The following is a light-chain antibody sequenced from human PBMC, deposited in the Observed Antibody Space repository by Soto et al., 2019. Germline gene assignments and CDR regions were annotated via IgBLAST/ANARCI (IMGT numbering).Light chain of an antibody. J-gene: IGLJ2*01. CDR2: DVN. CDR3: CSYASSSTRVI. CDR1: GSDVGGYNF. V-gene: IGLV2-14*03. Sequence: QAVVTQPASVSGSPGQSITISCTGTGSDVGGYNFVSWYQQHPGKAPKLMIYDVNIRPSGVSNRFSGSKSGNTASLTISGLQAEDEADYYCCSYASSSTRVIFGGGTKVTVL.